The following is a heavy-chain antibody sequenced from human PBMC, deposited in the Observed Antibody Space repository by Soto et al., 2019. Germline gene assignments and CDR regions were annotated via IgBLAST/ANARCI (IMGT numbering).Heavy chain of an antibody. CDR2: ISYDGSNK. CDR3: AKDDGGNSPLGY. CDR1: GFTFSSYG. D-gene: IGHD2-21*02. V-gene: IGHV3-30*18. Sequence: QVQLVESGGGVVQPGRSLRLSCAASGFTFSSYGMHWVRQAPGKGLEWVAVISYDGSNKYYADSVKGRFTISRDNSKNTLYLQMNRLRAEDTAVYYCAKDDGGNSPLGYWGQGTLVTVSS. J-gene: IGHJ4*02.